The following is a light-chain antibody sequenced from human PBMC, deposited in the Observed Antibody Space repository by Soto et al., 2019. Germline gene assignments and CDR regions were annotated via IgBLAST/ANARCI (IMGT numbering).Light chain of an antibody. J-gene: IGLJ2*01. CDR1: SSNIGAGYD. V-gene: IGLV1-40*01. CDR3: QSYDSSLSAVL. Sequence: QSLLTQPPSMSGAPGQRVTISCTGSSSNIGAGYDVHWYQQLPGTAPKLLIHGNSNRPSGVPDRFSGSKSGTSASLAITGLQTEDEADYYCQSYDSSLSAVLFGGGTKLTVL. CDR2: GNS.